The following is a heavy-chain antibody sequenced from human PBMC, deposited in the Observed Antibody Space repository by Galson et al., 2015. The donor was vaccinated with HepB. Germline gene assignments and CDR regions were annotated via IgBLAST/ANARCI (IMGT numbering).Heavy chain of an antibody. V-gene: IGHV3-30*18. D-gene: IGHD4-23*01. J-gene: IGHJ4*02. Sequence: SLRLSCAASGFIFSSYGIHWVRQAPGKGLEWVAVISYDGSNEYYADSVKGRFTISRDNSKNTLYLHMNSLRAEDTAVFYCAKEVNYGGHLPTDCWGQGTLVTVSS. CDR3: AKEVNYGGHLPTDC. CDR2: ISYDGSNE. CDR1: GFIFSSYG.